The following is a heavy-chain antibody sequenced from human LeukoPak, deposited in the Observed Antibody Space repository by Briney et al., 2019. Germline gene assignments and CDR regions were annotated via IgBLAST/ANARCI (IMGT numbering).Heavy chain of an antibody. CDR1: GGSISSYY. J-gene: IGHJ4*02. D-gene: IGHD6-13*01. CDR2: IYYSGST. Sequence: SETLSLTCIVSGGSISSYYWTWIRQPPGKGLEWLGYIYYSGSTSYNPSLTSRVIISLDTSKDQFSLKLSSVTAADTAVYYCAREGGSSWSTFDYWGQGTLVTVSS. CDR3: AREGGSSWSTFDY. V-gene: IGHV4-59*01.